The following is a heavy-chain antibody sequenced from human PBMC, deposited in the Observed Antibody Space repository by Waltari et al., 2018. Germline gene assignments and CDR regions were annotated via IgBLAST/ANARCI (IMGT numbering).Heavy chain of an antibody. CDR3: VRDAAYDILTGRRHGMDV. CDR2: IWYEGSNK. D-gene: IGHD3-9*01. V-gene: IGHV3-33*01. Sequence: QVQLVESGGGVVQPGRSLRLSCAASGFTFSSYGMHWVRQAPGKGLEWVAVIWYEGSNKYYADSVKGRFTISRENSKNTLYLQMNSLRAEDTAVYYCVRDAAYDILTGRRHGMDVWGQGTTVTVSS. CDR1: GFTFSSYG. J-gene: IGHJ6*02.